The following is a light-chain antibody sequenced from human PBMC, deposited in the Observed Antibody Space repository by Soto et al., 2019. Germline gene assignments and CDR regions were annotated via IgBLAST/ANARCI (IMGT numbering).Light chain of an antibody. CDR2: VNS. CDR3: QSYDSSLSGSV. CDR1: SSNIGAGYD. J-gene: IGLJ1*01. Sequence: QSVLTQPPSVSGAPGQRVTISCTGSSSNIGAGYDVHWYQQFPGTAPKLLIYVNSNRPSGVPDRFSGSKSGTSASLAITGLQAEDEADYYCQSYDSSLSGSVFGPGTKVTVL. V-gene: IGLV1-40*01.